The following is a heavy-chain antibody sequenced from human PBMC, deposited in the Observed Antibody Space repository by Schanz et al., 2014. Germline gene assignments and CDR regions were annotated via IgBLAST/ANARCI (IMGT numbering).Heavy chain of an antibody. D-gene: IGHD3-9*01. Sequence: EVHLLESGGGLVQPGGSLRLSCTTSGLIFSTYTLNWVRQAPGKGLEWVSIITGSGATYYADSVKGRFTISRDNSKNTLYLQMNSLSAEDTAVYYCAKRNHDMQSLPLDYWGQGTLVIVSS. V-gene: IGHV3-23*01. CDR1: GLIFSTYT. J-gene: IGHJ4*02. CDR2: ITGSGAT. CDR3: AKRNHDMQSLPLDY.